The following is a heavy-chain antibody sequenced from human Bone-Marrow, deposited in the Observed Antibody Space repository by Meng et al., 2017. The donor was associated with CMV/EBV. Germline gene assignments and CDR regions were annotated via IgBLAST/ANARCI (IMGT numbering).Heavy chain of an antibody. CDR1: GFTFGDYA. D-gene: IGHD3-3*01. J-gene: IGHJ6*02. CDR3: TRDVITIFGVVTVDYYYYGMDV. V-gene: IGHV3-49*04. CDR2: IRSKAYGGTT. Sequence: GESLKISCTASGFTFGDYAMSWVRQAPGKGLEWVGFIRSKAYGGTTEYAASVKGRFTISRDDSKSIAYLQMNSLKTEDTAVYYCTRDVITIFGVVTVDYYYYGMDVWGQGTTVTVSS.